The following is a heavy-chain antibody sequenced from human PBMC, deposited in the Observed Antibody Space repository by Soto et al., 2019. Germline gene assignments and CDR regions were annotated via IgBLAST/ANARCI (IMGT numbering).Heavy chain of an antibody. J-gene: IGHJ4*02. V-gene: IGHV4-39*01. D-gene: IGHD2-21*01. CDR2: IFYSGST. CDR3: ARLRWAQFPYFDY. CDR1: GGSISSSSYY. Sequence: SETLSLTCSVSGGSISSSSYYWGWIRQPPGKGLEWIGSIFYSGSTYYKPSLKNQVTISVDTSKNQFSLKLSSVTAADTAVYYCARLRWAQFPYFDYWGQGTLVTVSS.